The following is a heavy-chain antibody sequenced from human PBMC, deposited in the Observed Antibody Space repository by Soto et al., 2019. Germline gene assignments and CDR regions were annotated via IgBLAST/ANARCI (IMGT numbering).Heavy chain of an antibody. J-gene: IGHJ3*02. Sequence: QTGGSLRLSCAASGFTFSSYAMHWVRQAPGKGLEWVAVISYDGSNKYYADSVKGRFTISRDNSKNTLYLQMNSLRAEDTAVYYCARDWPGPGIVLMVYAHPGGAFDIWGQGTMVTVSS. CDR1: GFTFSSYA. D-gene: IGHD2-8*01. CDR3: ARDWPGPGIVLMVYAHPGGAFDI. V-gene: IGHV3-30-3*01. CDR2: ISYDGSNK.